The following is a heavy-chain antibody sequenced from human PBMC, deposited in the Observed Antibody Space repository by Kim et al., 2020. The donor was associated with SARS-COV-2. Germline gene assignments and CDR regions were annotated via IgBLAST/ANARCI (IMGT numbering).Heavy chain of an antibody. J-gene: IGHJ4*02. CDR1: GYTFTSYG. V-gene: IGHV1-18*01. D-gene: IGHD3-10*01. Sequence: ASVKVSCKASGYTFTSYGISWVRQAPGQGLEWMGWISAYNGNTNYAQKLQGRVTMTTDTSTSTAYMELRSLRSDDTAVYYCARDRGILWFGELSVYWGQGTLVTLSS. CDR2: ISAYNGNT. CDR3: ARDRGILWFGELSVY.